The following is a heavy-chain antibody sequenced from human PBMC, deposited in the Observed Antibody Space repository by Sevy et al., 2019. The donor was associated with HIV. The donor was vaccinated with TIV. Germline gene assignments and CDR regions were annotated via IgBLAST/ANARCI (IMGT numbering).Heavy chain of an antibody. J-gene: IGHJ6*03. V-gene: IGHV4-59*01. CDR2: VYYTGKT. D-gene: IGHD6-6*01. Sequence: SETLSLTCNVSGVSITRSYWNWIRQTPGKGLEWIAFVYYTGKTHYNPSLKSRVTLSLDTSKSQFSLKLSSVTAADTAVYYCARGGAGRQFDYYYYMDVWGKGTTLTVSS. CDR1: GVSITRSY. CDR3: ARGGAGRQFDYYYYMDV.